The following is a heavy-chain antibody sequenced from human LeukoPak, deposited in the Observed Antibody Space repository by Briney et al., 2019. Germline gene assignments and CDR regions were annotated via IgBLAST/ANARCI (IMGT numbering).Heavy chain of an antibody. CDR2: TYYRSKWYT. D-gene: IGHD6-19*01. J-gene: IGHJ4*02. V-gene: IGHV6-1*01. Sequence: SQTLSLTCGISGDSVSSNSAAWNWIRQSPSRGLGWLGRTYYRSKWYTDYVVSVKGRITISVDTSKNQLSLQLNSVTPEDTAVYYCARRGDTSGWQFDYWGQGTLVTVSS. CDR3: ARRGDTSGWQFDY. CDR1: GDSVSSNSAA.